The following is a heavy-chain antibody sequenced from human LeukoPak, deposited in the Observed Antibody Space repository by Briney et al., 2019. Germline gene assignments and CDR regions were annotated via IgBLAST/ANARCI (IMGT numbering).Heavy chain of an antibody. D-gene: IGHD3-3*01. Sequence: GGSLRLSCAASGSTFSSYAMTWVRQAPGKGLDWVSSITDSGMTSYYADSVKGRFTISRDNPRNTLYLQMHSLRSEDTAIYYCASYPFGVLRFLDLFSSPGGQGALATVSS. J-gene: IGHJ4*02. CDR3: ASYPFGVLRFLDLFSSP. CDR1: GSTFSSYA. V-gene: IGHV3-23*01. CDR2: ITDSGMTS.